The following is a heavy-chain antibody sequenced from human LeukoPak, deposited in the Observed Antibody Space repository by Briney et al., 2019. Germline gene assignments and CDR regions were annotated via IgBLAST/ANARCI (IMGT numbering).Heavy chain of an antibody. Sequence: GGSLRLSCAASGFTVSSNYMSWVRPAPGKGLEWVSVIYSGGSTYYADSVKGRFTISRDNSKNTLYLQMNSLRAEDTAVYYCTAGTGRSDFDYWGQGTLVTVSS. CDR3: TAGTGRSDFDY. J-gene: IGHJ4*02. V-gene: IGHV3-53*01. D-gene: IGHD3/OR15-3a*01. CDR2: IYSGGST. CDR1: GFTVSSNY.